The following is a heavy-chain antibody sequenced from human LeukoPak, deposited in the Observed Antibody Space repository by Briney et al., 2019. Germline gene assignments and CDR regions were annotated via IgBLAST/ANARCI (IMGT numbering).Heavy chain of an antibody. J-gene: IGHJ4*02. CDR1: GGSFSGYY. CDR2: INHSGST. V-gene: IGHV4-34*01. D-gene: IGHD4-17*01. Sequence: SETLSLTCAVYGGSFSGYYWSWIRQPPGKGLEWIGEINHSGSTNYNPSLKSRVTISVDTSKNQFSLKLSSVTAADTAVYYCARGRYGGYVYYFDYWGQGTLVTVSS. CDR3: ARGRYGGYVYYFDY.